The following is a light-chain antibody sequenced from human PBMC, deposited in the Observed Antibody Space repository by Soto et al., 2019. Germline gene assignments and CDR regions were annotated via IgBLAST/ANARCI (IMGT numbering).Light chain of an antibody. CDR2: DAS. V-gene: IGKV1-5*01. CDR1: QSINSW. J-gene: IGKJ1*01. CDR3: QRYNAFSQT. Sequence: IQMTQSPSTLSASVGDRVTITCRASQSINSWVAWFQQKPGKAPKVLIYDASTLESGVPSRFSGSGSGTEFTLTIDSLQPDDVATYYCQRYNAFSQTFGQGTKLDIK.